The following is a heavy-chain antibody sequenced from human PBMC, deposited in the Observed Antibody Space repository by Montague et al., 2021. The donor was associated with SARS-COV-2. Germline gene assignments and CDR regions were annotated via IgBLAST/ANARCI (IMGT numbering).Heavy chain of an antibody. D-gene: IGHD1-1*01. CDR1: SGSISNDIYY. CDR3: ARQDIQLRFDL. Sequence: SETLSLTCTVSSGSISNDIYYWGWIRQPPGKGPEWIGSSRYGGTSXYXXYDKSRVTISIYTSKNQFSLKSTAVTAAGTAVFFSARQDIQLRFDLWGRGTLVTVSS. CDR2: SRYGGTS. V-gene: IGHV4-39*01. J-gene: IGHJ2*01.